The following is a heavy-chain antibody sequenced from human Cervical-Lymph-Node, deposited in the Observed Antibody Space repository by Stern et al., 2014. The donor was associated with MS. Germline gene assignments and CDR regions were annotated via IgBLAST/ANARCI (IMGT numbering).Heavy chain of an antibody. J-gene: IGHJ4*02. CDR1: GYSFSSHA. CDR2: INGGQGDT. V-gene: IGHV1-3*01. CDR3: ARGSSTTFPFFDY. D-gene: IGHD6-13*01. Sequence: VQLVQSGAEVRKPGASVKVSCSASGYSFSSHAVHWVRQAPGQRLEWLGLINGGQGDTKYSHKFRGRVTITRDTSASTAYLELSSLTSEDTAVYSCARGSSTTFPFFDYWGQGSLVTVSS.